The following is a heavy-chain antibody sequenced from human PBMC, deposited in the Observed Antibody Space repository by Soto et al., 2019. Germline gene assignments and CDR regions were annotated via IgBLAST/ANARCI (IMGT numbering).Heavy chain of an antibody. CDR2: INGDGTTT. CDR1: GFTFSGYW. V-gene: IGHV3-74*01. J-gene: IGHJ6*02. CDR3: ARDPLSGTIQYYYYGIDV. Sequence: QPGGSLRLSCAASGFTFSGYWMHWVRQAPERGLVWVSRINGDGTTTHYADSVKGRFTISRDNSKNTLYLQMNSLRAEDTAVYYCARDPLSGTIQYYYYGIDVRAQRTTVTGSS.